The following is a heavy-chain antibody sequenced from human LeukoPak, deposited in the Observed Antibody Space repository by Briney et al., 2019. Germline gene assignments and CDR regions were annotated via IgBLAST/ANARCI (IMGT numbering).Heavy chain of an antibody. CDR1: GGTFSKYT. V-gene: IGHV1-69*13. CDR3: ARGPHGPVYYYYGMDV. J-gene: IGHJ6*02. CDR2: ITPLFGTA. D-gene: IGHD5-24*01. Sequence: SVKVSCKASGGTFSKYTISWVRQRPGQGLEWMGGITPLFGTANYAQKFQGRVTITADESTSTAYMELSSLRSEDTAVYYCARGPHGPVYYYYGMDVWGQGTTVTVSS.